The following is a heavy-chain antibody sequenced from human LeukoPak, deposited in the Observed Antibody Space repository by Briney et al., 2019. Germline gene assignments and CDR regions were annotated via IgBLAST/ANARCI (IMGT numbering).Heavy chain of an antibody. V-gene: IGHV4-59*01. Sequence: SETLSLTCTVSHGSISSYSWSWIRQTPEKGLEWNGYMYNSGSTNYNPSLKSRVTISVDTAKNQFSLKLRSVTAADTAVYYCASGGVMVRESGTNPYYFDYWGQGTLVTVSS. D-gene: IGHD3-10*01. CDR3: ASGGVMVRESGTNPYYFDY. CDR1: HGSISSYS. J-gene: IGHJ4*02. CDR2: MYNSGST.